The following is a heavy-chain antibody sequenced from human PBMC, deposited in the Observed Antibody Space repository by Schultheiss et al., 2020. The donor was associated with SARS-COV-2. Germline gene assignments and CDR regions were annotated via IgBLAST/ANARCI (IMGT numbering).Heavy chain of an antibody. CDR2: IIPILGIA. CDR3: ARACSRGRYSYGMDV. J-gene: IGHJ6*02. D-gene: IGHD3-9*01. V-gene: IGHV1-69*04. Sequence: SVKVSCKASGGTFSSYAISWVRQAPGQGLEWMGRIIPILGIANYAQKFQGRVTITADKSTSTAYMELSSLRSEDTAVYYCARACSRGRYSYGMDVWGQGTTVTVSS. CDR1: GGTFSSYA.